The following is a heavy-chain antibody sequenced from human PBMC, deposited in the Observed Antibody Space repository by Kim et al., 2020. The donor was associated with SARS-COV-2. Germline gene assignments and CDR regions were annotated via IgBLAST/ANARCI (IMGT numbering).Heavy chain of an antibody. D-gene: IGHD3-3*01. V-gene: IGHV1-18*04. Sequence: ASVKVSCKASGYTFTSYGISWVRQAPGQGLEWMGWISAYNGNTNYAQKLQGRVTMTTDTSTSTAYMELMSLRSDDTAVYYCARDKPLTIFGVVTYYHYYGMDVWGQGTTVTVSS. CDR2: ISAYNGNT. CDR3: ARDKPLTIFGVVTYYHYYGMDV. CDR1: GYTFTSYG. J-gene: IGHJ6*02.